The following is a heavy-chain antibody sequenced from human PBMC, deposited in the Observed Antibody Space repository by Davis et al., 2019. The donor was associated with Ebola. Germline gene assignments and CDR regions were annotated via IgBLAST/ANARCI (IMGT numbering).Heavy chain of an antibody. CDR2: IKQDGSEK. J-gene: IGHJ4*02. CDR3: ASLLQRADYGIDY. Sequence: GESLKISCAASGFTFSSYWMSWVRQAPGKGLEWVANIKQDGSEKYYVDSVKGRFTISRDNAKNSLYLQMNSLRAEDTAVYYCASLLQRADYGIDYWGQGTLVTVSS. V-gene: IGHV3-7*01. CDR1: GFTFSSYW. D-gene: IGHD4-17*01.